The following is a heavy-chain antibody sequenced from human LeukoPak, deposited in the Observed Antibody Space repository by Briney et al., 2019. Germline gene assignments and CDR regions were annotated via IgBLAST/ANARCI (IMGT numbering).Heavy chain of an antibody. CDR1: GFTFSSYA. Sequence: ARGSLRLSCAVSGFTFSSYAMSWVRQAPGKGLEWVSAISGSGGSTYYADSVKGRFTISRDNSKNTLYLQMNSLRAEDTAVYYCAKKEWGGPAAHAFDIWGQGTMVTVSS. D-gene: IGHD2-2*01. J-gene: IGHJ3*02. CDR3: AKKEWGGPAAHAFDI. V-gene: IGHV3-23*01. CDR2: ISGSGGST.